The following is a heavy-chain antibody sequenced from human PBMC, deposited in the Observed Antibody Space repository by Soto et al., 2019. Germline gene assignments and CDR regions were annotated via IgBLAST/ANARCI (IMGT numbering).Heavy chain of an antibody. CDR2: ISSTGSTR. V-gene: IGHV3-11*01. J-gene: IGHJ4*02. Sequence: QVQLVESGGGLVKPGGSLRLSCAASGFTFSDYHMSWIRQAAGKGLEWVSYISSTGSTRYNADSVKGRFTISRDNAKNSVYLQMNSLRAEDTAVYYCARDLYDSSGYSTFDNWGQGTLVTVS. D-gene: IGHD3-22*01. CDR1: GFTFSDYH. CDR3: ARDLYDSSGYSTFDN.